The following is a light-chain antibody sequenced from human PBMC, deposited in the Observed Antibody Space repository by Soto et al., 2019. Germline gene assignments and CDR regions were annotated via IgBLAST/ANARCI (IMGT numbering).Light chain of an antibody. CDR1: QSIGNY. J-gene: IGKJ1*01. Sequence: DIQMTQSPSSLSASVGDRVTITCRASQSIGNYLNWYQCKPGEAPKVLIFAAATVQRGVPSRFSGSGSGTDFTLTISNLQPDDFAIYYCQQSHSPPWTFGQGTGWTSN. V-gene: IGKV1-39*01. CDR2: AAA. CDR3: QQSHSPPWT.